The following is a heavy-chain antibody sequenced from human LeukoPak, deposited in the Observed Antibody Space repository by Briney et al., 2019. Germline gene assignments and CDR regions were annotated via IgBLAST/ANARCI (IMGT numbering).Heavy chain of an antibody. V-gene: IGHV4-30-2*01. CDR1: GGSISSGGYS. CDR2: IYHSGST. J-gene: IGHJ6*02. D-gene: IGHD3-10*01. CDR3: ARNGDGMDV. Sequence: SQTLSLTCAVSGGSISSGGYSWSWIRQPPGKGLEWIGYIYHSGSTYYNPSLKSRVTISVDRSKIHFSLKLSSVTAADTAVYYCARNGDGMDVWGQGTTVTVSS.